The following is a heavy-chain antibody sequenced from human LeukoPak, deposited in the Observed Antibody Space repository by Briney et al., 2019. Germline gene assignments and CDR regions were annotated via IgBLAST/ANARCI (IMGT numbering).Heavy chain of an antibody. D-gene: IGHD1-26*01. CDR1: GFTFTNRA. CDR3: AKDQSRVGASDPFDS. CDR2: ISGSGAST. Sequence: PGGSLRLSCAASGFTFTNRAMTWVRQAPGKGLEWVSSISGSGASTYYSDSVKGRFTISRDNSKNTVYLQMNSLSVEDTAVYYCAKDQSRVGASDPFDSWGQGTLVTVSS. V-gene: IGHV3-23*01. J-gene: IGHJ5*01.